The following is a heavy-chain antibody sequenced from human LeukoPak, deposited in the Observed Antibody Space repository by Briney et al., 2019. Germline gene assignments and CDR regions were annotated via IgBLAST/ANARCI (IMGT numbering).Heavy chain of an antibody. CDR2: IIPIFGTA. CDR3: ARTAAGPSSFDY. D-gene: IGHD6-13*01. J-gene: IGHJ4*02. V-gene: IGHV1-69*13. Sequence: SVKVSCKASGGTFSSYAISWVRQAPGQGLEWMGGIIPIFGTANYAQKFQGRVTITADESTSTAYMELSSLRSEDTAVYYCARTAAGPSSFDYWGQGTLVTVSS. CDR1: GGTFSSYA.